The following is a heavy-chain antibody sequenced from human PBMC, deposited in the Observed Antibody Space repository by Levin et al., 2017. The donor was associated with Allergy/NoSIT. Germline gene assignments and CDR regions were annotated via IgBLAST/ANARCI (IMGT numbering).Heavy chain of an antibody. CDR1: GFTFSSYG. V-gene: IGHV3-30*18. CDR2: ISYDGSNK. J-gene: IGHJ4*02. Sequence: GGSLRLSCAASGFTFSSYGMHWVRQAPGKGLEWVAVISYDGSNKYYADSVKGRFTISRDNSKNTLYLQMNSLRAEDTAVYYCAKDTIPYYDDSSVLGYWGQGTLVTVSS. CDR3: AKDTIPYYDDSSVLGY. D-gene: IGHD3-22*01.